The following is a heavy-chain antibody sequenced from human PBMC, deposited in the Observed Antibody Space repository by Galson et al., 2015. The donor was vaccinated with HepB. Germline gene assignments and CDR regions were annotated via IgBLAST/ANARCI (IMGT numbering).Heavy chain of an antibody. CDR3: AKDMVGHSSGWYRCTYDY. D-gene: IGHD6-19*01. CDR1: GFTFSSYA. CDR2: ISGSGGST. V-gene: IGHV3-23*01. Sequence: SLRLSCAASGFTFSSYAMSWVRQAPGKGLEWVSAISGSGGSTYYADSVKGRFTISRDNSKNTLYLQMNSLRAEDTAVYYCAKDMVGHSSGWYRCTYDYWGQGTLVTVSS. J-gene: IGHJ4*02.